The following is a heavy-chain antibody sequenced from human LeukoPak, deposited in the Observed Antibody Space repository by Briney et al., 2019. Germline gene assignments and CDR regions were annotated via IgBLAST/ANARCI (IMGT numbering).Heavy chain of an antibody. CDR2: IYYSGST. D-gene: IGHD3-10*01. V-gene: IGHV4-59*12. Sequence: PSETLSLTCTVSGGSISSYYWSWIRQPPGKGLEWIGYIYYSGSTNYNPSLKSRVTISVDTSKNQFSLKLSSVTAADTAVYYCAMGRPGNYWGQGTLVTVSS. J-gene: IGHJ4*02. CDR3: AMGRPGNY. CDR1: GGSISSYY.